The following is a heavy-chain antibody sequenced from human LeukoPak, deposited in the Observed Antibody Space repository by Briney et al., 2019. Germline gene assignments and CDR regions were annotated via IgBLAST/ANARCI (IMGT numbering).Heavy chain of an antibody. CDR1: GFTFSDYY. D-gene: IGHD3-22*01. Sequence: GGSLRLSCAASGFTFSDYYMSWIRQAPGKGLEWISYISSSGSTIYYAGSVKGRFTISRDNAKNSLYLQMNSLRAEDTAVYYCARRYDSKNYFDYWGQGTLVTVSS. CDR3: ARRYDSKNYFDY. V-gene: IGHV3-11*04. CDR2: ISSSGSTI. J-gene: IGHJ4*02.